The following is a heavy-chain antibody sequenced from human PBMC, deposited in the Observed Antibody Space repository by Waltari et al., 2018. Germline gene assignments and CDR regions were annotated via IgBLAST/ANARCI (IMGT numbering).Heavy chain of an antibody. CDR2: VSSDGSIT. D-gene: IGHD2-15*01. CDR3: AREIGYSGALDY. CDR1: GFTFSNYA. Sequence: QVQLVESGGGVVQPGRSLRLSCAASGFTFSNYAMQWVRQAPGKGLDWWAVVSSDGSITYYAESVKGRFTISRDNSKNTVYLQMSSLRAEDTGIYYCAREIGYSGALDYWGLGDLVTVSS. V-gene: IGHV3-30*15. J-gene: IGHJ4*02.